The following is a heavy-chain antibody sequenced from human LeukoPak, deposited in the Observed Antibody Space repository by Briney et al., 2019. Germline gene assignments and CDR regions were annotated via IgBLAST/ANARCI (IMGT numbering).Heavy chain of an antibody. CDR1: GYIFTTTY. J-gene: IGHJ5*02. D-gene: IGHD3-3*01. CDR3: ARVVDFWGDRNWFDT. V-gene: IGHV1-18*01. Sequence: ASVKVSCKASGYIFTTTYITWERQAPGQGLELMGWISAYNRKTRYEQKFQGRVTMTTDTPTSTAYMELRSLRSDDTAMYYCARVVDFWGDRNWFDTWGQGTLVTVSS. CDR2: ISAYNRKT.